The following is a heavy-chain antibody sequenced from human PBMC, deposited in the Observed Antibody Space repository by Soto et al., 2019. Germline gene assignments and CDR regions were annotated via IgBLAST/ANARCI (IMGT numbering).Heavy chain of an antibody. D-gene: IGHD6-13*01. CDR2: IKQDGGEE. Sequence: GGSLRLSCAASGFIFSDYSMSWVRQSPGKGLXGVANIKQDGGEEDYVDSVKGRLTISRDNAKNSLYLQMNSLRAEDTALYYCARVDGPGITANNWFDPWGQG. CDR3: ARVDGPGITANNWFDP. V-gene: IGHV3-7*01. CDR1: GFIFSDYS. J-gene: IGHJ5*02.